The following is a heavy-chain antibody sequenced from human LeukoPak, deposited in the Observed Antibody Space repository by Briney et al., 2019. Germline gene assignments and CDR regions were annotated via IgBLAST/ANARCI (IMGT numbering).Heavy chain of an antibody. V-gene: IGHV3-7*03. CDR2: IKQDGSEK. J-gene: IGHJ6*03. CDR1: GIILSSYW. D-gene: IGHD2-8*02. CDR3: AREGVNCTGGACPLRFFYMDV. Sequence: GGSLTLSCAASGIILSSYWMSWVRQAPGKGLEWVANIKQDGSEKWYVDSVKGRFTISRDNAKNSLYLQMNSLRVEDTAVYYCAREGVNCTGGACPLRFFYMDVWGKGTTVTVSS.